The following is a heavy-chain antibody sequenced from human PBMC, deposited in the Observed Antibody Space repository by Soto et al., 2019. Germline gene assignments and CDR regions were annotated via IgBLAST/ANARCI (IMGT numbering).Heavy chain of an antibody. D-gene: IGHD4-17*01. CDR3: ARVVRREKNGDYEGFGLDY. CDR2: IYYSGST. Sequence: QVQLQESGPGLVKPSQTLSLTCTVSGGSISSGGYYWSWIRQHPGKGLEWIGYIYYSGSTYYNPSLKSRVTISVDTSKNPFSLNLSSVTAADTAVYYCARVVRREKNGDYEGFGLDYWGQGTLVTVSS. J-gene: IGHJ4*02. V-gene: IGHV4-31*03. CDR1: GGSISSGGYY.